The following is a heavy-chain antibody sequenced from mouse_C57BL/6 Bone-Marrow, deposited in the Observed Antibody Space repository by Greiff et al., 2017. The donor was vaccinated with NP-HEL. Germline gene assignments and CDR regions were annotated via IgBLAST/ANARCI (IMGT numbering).Heavy chain of an antibody. Sequence: QVQLQQSDAGLVKPGASVKISCKVSGYTFTDHTIHWMKQRPEQGLEWIGYIYPRAGSTKYNEKFKGKATLTADKSSSTAYMQLNSLTSEDSAVYFCARCNYDYDGYFDVWGTGTTVTVSS. V-gene: IGHV1-78*01. D-gene: IGHD2-4*01. CDR2: IYPRAGST. CDR1: GYTFTDHT. J-gene: IGHJ1*03. CDR3: ARCNYDYDGYFDV.